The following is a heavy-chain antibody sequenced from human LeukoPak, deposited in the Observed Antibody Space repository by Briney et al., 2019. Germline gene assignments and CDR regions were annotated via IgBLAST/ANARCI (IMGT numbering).Heavy chain of an antibody. Sequence: GGYLRLSCATSGFNFSSYWMHWVRQTPGKGLVWVSRINSDGSSTTYADSVKGRFTISRDNAQNTVYLQMNSLRAEDTAVYYCARVGRIAVASYSFDVWGQGTMVTVSS. CDR2: INSDGSST. CDR3: ARVGRIAVASYSFDV. D-gene: IGHD6-19*01. CDR1: GFNFSSYW. V-gene: IGHV3-74*01. J-gene: IGHJ3*01.